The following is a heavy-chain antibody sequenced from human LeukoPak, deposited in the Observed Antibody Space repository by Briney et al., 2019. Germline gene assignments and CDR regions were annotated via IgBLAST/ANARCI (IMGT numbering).Heavy chain of an antibody. V-gene: IGHV4-59*01. Sequence: SETLSLTCTVSGGSISSYYWSWIRQPPGKGLDWIGYIYYSGSTNYNPSLKSRVTISVDTSKNQFSLKLSSVTAADTAVYYCARQVGIGTPIDYWGQGTLVTVSS. CDR1: GGSISSYY. CDR3: ARQVGIGTPIDY. D-gene: IGHD2/OR15-2a*01. CDR2: IYYSGST. J-gene: IGHJ4*02.